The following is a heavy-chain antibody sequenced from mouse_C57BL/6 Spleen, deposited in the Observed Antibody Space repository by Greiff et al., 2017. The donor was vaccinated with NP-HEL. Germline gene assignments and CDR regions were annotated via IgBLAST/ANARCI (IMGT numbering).Heavy chain of an antibody. Sequence: EVQLVESGGGLVRPGGSLKLSCETSGFTFSDYGMHWVRQAPEQGLEWVAYISSGSSTICYADTVKGRFTISRDNDKNTLFLQMTSLRSEDTAMYYCARKEVYYGNDNAMDYWGQGTAVTVSS. J-gene: IGHJ4*01. CDR3: ARKEVYYGNDNAMDY. CDR2: ISSGSSTI. CDR1: GFTFSDYG. V-gene: IGHV5-17*01. D-gene: IGHD2-2*01.